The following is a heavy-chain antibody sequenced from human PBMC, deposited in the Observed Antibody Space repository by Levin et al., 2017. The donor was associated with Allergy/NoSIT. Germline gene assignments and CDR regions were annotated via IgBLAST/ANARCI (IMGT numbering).Heavy chain of an antibody. CDR1: GFTFIKPW. J-gene: IGHJ4*02. CDR2: IDKDGSDI. CDR3: ARDNNWASDY. D-gene: IGHD1-20*01. V-gene: IGHV3-7*01. Sequence: LSLTCATSGFTFIKPWMHWVRQAPGKGLEWVANIDKDGSDIHYVDSVKGRFTIPRDNAKNSLHLQMNSLRAEDTALYYCARDNNWASDYWGQGTLVTVSS.